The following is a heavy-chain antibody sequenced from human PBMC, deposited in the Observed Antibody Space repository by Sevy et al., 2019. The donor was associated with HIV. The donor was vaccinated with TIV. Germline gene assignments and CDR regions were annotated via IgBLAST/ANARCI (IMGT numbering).Heavy chain of an antibody. D-gene: IGHD5-12*01. J-gene: IGHJ3*02. CDR1: GFTFSSYD. V-gene: IGHV3-13*04. Sequence: GGSLRLSCAASGFTFSSYDMHWVRHSTGKGLEWVSAIGTVGEKSYAGSVKGRFTISRENTKKSLYLQMNSLRGVDTAVYYCVRGGSDAFDIWGQGTMVTVSS. CDR2: IGTVGEK. CDR3: VRGGSDAFDI.